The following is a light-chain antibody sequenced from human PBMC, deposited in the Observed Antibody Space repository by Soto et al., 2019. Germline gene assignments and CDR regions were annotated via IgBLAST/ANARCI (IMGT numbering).Light chain of an antibody. V-gene: IGKV1-6*01. CDR2: PAS. J-gene: IGKJ4*01. CDR3: LQDYNYPLT. Sequence: AIQMTQSPSSLSASVGDRVTITCRASKGIRNDLGWYQQKPGKAPKLLIYPASSLQSGVPSRFSDSGSGTDFNLTISSLQPEDFATYYCLQDYNYPLTFGGGTKVDIK. CDR1: KGIRND.